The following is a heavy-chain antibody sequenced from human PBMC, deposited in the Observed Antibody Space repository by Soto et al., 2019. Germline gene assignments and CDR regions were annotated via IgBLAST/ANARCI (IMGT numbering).Heavy chain of an antibody. D-gene: IGHD3-3*01. CDR2: IYYSGST. V-gene: IGHV4-30-4*01. CDR1: GGSISSGDFY. Sequence: ASETLSLTCTVSGGSISSGDFYWSWIRQPPGKGLEWIGSIYYSGSTYYDPSLKSRVTVLLDKSKNQFSLKLSSVTAADTAVYYCARVNRDFDNWFDPWGQGTLVTVSS. J-gene: IGHJ5*02. CDR3: ARVNRDFDNWFDP.